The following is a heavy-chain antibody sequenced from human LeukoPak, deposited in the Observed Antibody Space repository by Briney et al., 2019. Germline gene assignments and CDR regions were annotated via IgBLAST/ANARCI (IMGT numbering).Heavy chain of an antibody. CDR2: ISSSSSYI. V-gene: IGHV3-21*01. CDR1: GFTFSNYA. Sequence: PGGSLRLSCAASGFTFSNYAMNWVRQAPGKGLEWVSSISSSSSYIYYADSVKGRFTISRDNAKNSLYLQMNSLRAEDTAVYYCARAGYSYALDYYYMDVWGKGTTVTVSS. CDR3: ARAGYSYALDYYYMDV. D-gene: IGHD5-18*01. J-gene: IGHJ6*03.